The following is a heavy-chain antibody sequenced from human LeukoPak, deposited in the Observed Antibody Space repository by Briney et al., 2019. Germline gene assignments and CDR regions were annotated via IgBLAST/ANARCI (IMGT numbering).Heavy chain of an antibody. CDR1: GGSISSYY. J-gene: IGHJ4*02. D-gene: IGHD5-24*01. V-gene: IGHV4-59*01. Sequence: QPSETLSLTCTVSGGSISSYYWSRIRQPPGKGLEWIGYIYYSGSTNYNPSLKSRVTISVDTSKNQFSLKLSSVTAADTAVYYCARGQPGRDGYDADYWGQGTLVTVSS. CDR3: ARGQPGRDGYDADY. CDR2: IYYSGST.